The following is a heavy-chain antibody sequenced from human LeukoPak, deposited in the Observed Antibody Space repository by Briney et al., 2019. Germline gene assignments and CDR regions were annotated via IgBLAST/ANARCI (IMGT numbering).Heavy chain of an antibody. J-gene: IGHJ6*03. Sequence: ASVKVSCKASGYTFNNYGITWVRQAPGQGLEWMGWISTYNGNTNYAQKLQGRVTMTTDTSTSTAYMELRSLRSDDTAVYYCARDQRVAGTLSPLYYYYYMDVWGKGTTVTVSS. V-gene: IGHV1-18*01. CDR2: ISTYNGNT. CDR1: GYTFNNYG. CDR3: ARDQRVAGTLSPLYYYYYMDV. D-gene: IGHD6-19*01.